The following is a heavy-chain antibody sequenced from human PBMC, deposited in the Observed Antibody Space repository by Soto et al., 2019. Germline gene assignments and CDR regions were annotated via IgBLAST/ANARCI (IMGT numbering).Heavy chain of an antibody. V-gene: IGHV4-4*02. CDR2: IYHSGST. D-gene: IGHD4-17*01. J-gene: IGHJ1*01. CDR3: ARYHGDYEKYFQH. Sequence: QVQLQESGPGLVKPSGTLSLTCAVSGGSISSSNWWSWVRQPPGKGLEWIGEIYHSGSTNYNPSLKSRVXXSXDXXKNQFSLKLSSVTAADTAVCYCARYHGDYEKYFQHWGQGTLVTVSS. CDR1: GGSISSSNW.